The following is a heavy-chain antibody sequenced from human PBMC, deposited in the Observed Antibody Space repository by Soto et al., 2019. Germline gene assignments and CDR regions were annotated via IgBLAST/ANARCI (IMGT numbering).Heavy chain of an antibody. Sequence: GESLKISCKGSGYSFTSYLISWVRQMPGKGPEWMGRIDPSDSYTNYSPSFQGHVTISADKSISTAYLQWSSLKASDTAMYYCASSDSYYDFWSGYPARYGMDAWGQGTTVTVSS. J-gene: IGHJ6*02. CDR2: IDPSDSYT. D-gene: IGHD3-3*01. CDR3: ASSDSYYDFWSGYPARYGMDA. V-gene: IGHV5-10-1*01. CDR1: GYSFTSYL.